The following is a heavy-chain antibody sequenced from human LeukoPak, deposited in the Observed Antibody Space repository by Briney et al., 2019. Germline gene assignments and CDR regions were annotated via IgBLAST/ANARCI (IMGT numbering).Heavy chain of an antibody. J-gene: IGHJ4*02. V-gene: IGHV5-51*01. CDR2: IYPAESDS. CDR1: GCLFNNYW. CDR3: ARRGENWNDGDY. Sequence: GGALQISCKASGCLFNNYWIGWGRQMPGKGLEGMGIIYPAESDSRYSPSFQGQVTISADKSISTAYLQWSSLKASDTAMYYCARRGENWNDGDYWGQGTLVTVSS. D-gene: IGHD1-1*01.